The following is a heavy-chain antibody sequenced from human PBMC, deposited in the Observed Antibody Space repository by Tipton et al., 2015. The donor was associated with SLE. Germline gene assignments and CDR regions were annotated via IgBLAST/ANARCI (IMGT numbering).Heavy chain of an antibody. V-gene: IGHV4-4*07. D-gene: IGHD2-2*01. CDR1: GGSINPYF. J-gene: IGHJ4*02. Sequence: TLSLTCTVSGGSINPYFWDWVRQPAGKGREWIGRIYTGGNTKYNHSLESRVSLSVDTSRGQFFLEVRSVTAADTAVYYCVVCSPSSCSYFDYWGQGRLVTVSS. CDR3: VVCSPSSCSYFDY. CDR2: IYTGGNT.